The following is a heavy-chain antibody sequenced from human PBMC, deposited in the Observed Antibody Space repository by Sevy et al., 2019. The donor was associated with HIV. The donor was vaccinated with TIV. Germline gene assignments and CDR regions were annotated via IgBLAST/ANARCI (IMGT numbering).Heavy chain of an antibody. Sequence: GGSLRLSCAASGFTVSSNYMSWVRQAPGKGLEWVSVIYAGGSTNYADSVKGRFTISRDNSKNTLYLQMNSLRAEDTAVYYCATHASDYDSTGYLERDAFDIWGQGTMVTVSS. J-gene: IGHJ3*02. CDR1: GFTVSSNY. V-gene: IGHV3-53*01. D-gene: IGHD3-22*01. CDR3: ATHASDYDSTGYLERDAFDI. CDR2: IYAGGST.